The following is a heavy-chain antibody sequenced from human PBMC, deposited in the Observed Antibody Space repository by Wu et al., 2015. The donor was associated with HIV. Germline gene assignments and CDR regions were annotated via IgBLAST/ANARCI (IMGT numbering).Heavy chain of an antibody. CDR1: GYTFTSYY. CDR3: ARGLGRYSIVVVTKGYYYGMDV. V-gene: IGHV1-46*01. J-gene: IGHJ6*02. CDR2: INPSGGST. D-gene: IGHD3-22*01. Sequence: QVQLVQSGAEVKKPGVSVKVSCKASGYTFTSYYMHWVRQAPGQGLEWMGIINPSGGSTSYAQKFQGRVTMTRDTSTSTVYMELSSLRSEDTAVYYCARGLGRYSIVVVTKGYYYGMDVWGQGTTVTVSS.